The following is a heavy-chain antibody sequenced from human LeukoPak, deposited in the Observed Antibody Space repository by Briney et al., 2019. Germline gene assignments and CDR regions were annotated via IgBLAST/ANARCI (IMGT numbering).Heavy chain of an antibody. CDR1: GFTFSDYY. D-gene: IGHD3-10*01. Sequence: GGSLRLSCAASGFTFSDYYMSWIRQAPGKGLEWVSYISSSGSTIYYADSVKGRFTISRDNAKNSPYLQMNSLRAEDTAVYYCARDKDDYGSGNHWFDPWGQGTLVTVSS. V-gene: IGHV3-11*01. CDR2: ISSSGSTI. CDR3: ARDKDDYGSGNHWFDP. J-gene: IGHJ5*02.